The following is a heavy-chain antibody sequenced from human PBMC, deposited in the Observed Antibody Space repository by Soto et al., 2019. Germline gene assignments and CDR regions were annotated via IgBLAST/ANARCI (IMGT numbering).Heavy chain of an antibody. Sequence: QVQLVQSGAEVKKPGSSVKVSCKASGGTISNYAISWVRQAPGQGLEWMGGIIPIFTTANYAQKFQGRVTITADESTSAVYMELSSLRSEDTAVYYCARGWRDSSGSYYRYWGQGTLVTVSS. CDR2: IIPIFTTA. J-gene: IGHJ4*02. CDR3: ARGWRDSSGSYYRY. V-gene: IGHV1-69*12. D-gene: IGHD3-22*01. CDR1: GGTISNYA.